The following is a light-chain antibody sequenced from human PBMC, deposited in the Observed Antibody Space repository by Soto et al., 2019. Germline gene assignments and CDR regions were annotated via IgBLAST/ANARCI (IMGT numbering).Light chain of an antibody. CDR3: AAWDDSRFWV. CDR1: SSNIGDNT. Sequence: QSVLTQPPSASGTPGQRVTISCSGGSSNIGDNTVNWYQQLPGTAPKLLIYSNNQRPSGVPDRFSGSKSGTSASLAISGLQSEYEADYYCAAWDDSRFWVFGGGTKVTVL. CDR2: SNN. J-gene: IGLJ3*02. V-gene: IGLV1-44*01.